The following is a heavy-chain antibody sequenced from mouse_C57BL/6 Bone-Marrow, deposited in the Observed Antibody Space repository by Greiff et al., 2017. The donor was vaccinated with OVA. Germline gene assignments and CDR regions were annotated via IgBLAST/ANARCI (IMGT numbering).Heavy chain of an antibody. CDR1: GYTFTSYW. CDR3: ARGEGLPYFEV. V-gene: IGHV1-59*01. CDR2: IDPSDSYT. J-gene: IGHJ1*03. Sequence: QVQLQQPGAELVRPGTSVKLSCKASGYTFTSYWMHWVKQRPGQGLEWIGVIDPSDSYTNYNQKFKGKATLTVDTSSSTAYMQLSRLTSEDSAVYYCARGEGLPYFEVWGTGTTVTVAS. D-gene: IGHD5-5*01.